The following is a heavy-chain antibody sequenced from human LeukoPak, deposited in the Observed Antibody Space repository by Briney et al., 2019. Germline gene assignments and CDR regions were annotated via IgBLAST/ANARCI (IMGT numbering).Heavy chain of an antibody. V-gene: IGHV3-23*01. CDR1: GFTFSSYA. CDR3: AKGPNDASNYLFDY. Sequence: TGGSLRLSCAASGFTFSSYAMSWVRQAPGKGLEWVSVISGSGGSTYYADSVKGRFTISRDNSKNTLYLQMNSLRAEDTAVYYCAKGPNDASNYLFDYWGEGTLVSVS. J-gene: IGHJ4*02. CDR2: ISGSGGST. D-gene: IGHD4-11*01.